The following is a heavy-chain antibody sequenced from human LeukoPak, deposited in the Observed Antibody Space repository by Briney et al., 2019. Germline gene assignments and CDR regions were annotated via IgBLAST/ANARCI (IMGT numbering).Heavy chain of an antibody. V-gene: IGHV1-46*01. Sequence: GASVKVSCKASGYTFTSYYMHWVRQAPGQGLEWMGIINPSGGSTSYAQKFQGRVTITADKSTSTAYMELSSLRSEDTAVYYCARARPPLQWLTTRNDTFDIWGQGTMVTVSS. D-gene: IGHD6-19*01. CDR2: INPSGGST. CDR3: ARARPPLQWLTTRNDTFDI. CDR1: GYTFTSYY. J-gene: IGHJ3*02.